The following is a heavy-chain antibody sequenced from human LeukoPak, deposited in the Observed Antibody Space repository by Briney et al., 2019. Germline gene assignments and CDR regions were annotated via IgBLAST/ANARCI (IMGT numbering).Heavy chain of an antibody. V-gene: IGHV4-39*01. CDR2: IHYSGST. CDR3: ARLFTMIVVAVDY. Sequence: SETLSLTCTVSGGSISSSSYYWGWIRQPPGKGLEWIGSIHYSGSTYYNPSLKSRVTISVDMSKNQFSLKLSSVTAADTAVYYCARLFTMIVVAVDYWGQGTLVTVSS. D-gene: IGHD3-22*01. CDR1: GGSISSSSYY. J-gene: IGHJ4*02.